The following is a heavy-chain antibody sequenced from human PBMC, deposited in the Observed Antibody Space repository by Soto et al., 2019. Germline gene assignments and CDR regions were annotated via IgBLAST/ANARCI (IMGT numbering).Heavy chain of an antibody. CDR3: ASTKDETLYFDY. Sequence: QLQLQESGPGLVKPSETLSLTCTVSGDSISITSYYWGWVRQPPGKGLEWIGSIRYSGSTHYNPSIQSGVTISGDASKKQSSLKLRSVTAADTAVYYCASTKDETLYFDYWGQGTLVTVSS. J-gene: IGHJ4*02. CDR2: IRYSGST. D-gene: IGHD2-15*01. CDR1: GDSISITSYY. V-gene: IGHV4-39*01.